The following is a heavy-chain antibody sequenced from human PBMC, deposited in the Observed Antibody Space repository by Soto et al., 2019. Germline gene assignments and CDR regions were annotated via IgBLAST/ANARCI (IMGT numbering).Heavy chain of an antibody. CDR1: GFTFSSYA. D-gene: IGHD6-13*01. Sequence: EVQLLESGEGLVQPGGSLRLSCAASGFTFSSYAMSWVRQAPGKGLEWVSAISGSGGSTYYADSVKGRFTISRDNSKNTLYLQMNSLRAEDTAVYYCAKDFYGYSSSLTDYWGQGTLVTVSS. CDR3: AKDFYGYSSSLTDY. J-gene: IGHJ4*02. V-gene: IGHV3-23*01. CDR2: ISGSGGST.